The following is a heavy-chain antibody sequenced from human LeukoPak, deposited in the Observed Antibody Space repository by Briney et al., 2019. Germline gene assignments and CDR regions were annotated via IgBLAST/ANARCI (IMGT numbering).Heavy chain of an antibody. CDR3: ARRMPYCSSTSCHRYYFDY. CDR1: GGSISSYY. Sequence: SETLSLTCTVSGGSISSYYWSWIRQPPGKGLEWIGYIYYSGSTNYNPPLKSRVTISVDTSKNQFSLKLSSVTAADTAVYYCARRMPYCSSTSCHRYYFDYWGQGTLVTVSS. J-gene: IGHJ4*02. CDR2: IYYSGST. D-gene: IGHD2-2*01. V-gene: IGHV4-59*08.